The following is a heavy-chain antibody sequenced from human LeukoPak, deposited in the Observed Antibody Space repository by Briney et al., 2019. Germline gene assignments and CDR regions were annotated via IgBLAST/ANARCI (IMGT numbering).Heavy chain of an antibody. J-gene: IGHJ3*02. V-gene: IGHV3-30*02. CDR3: ARAGVYCSSTSCGPDAFDI. Sequence: GGSLRLSCAASGFTFSSYGMHWVRQAPGKGLEWVAFIRYDGSNKYYADSVKGRFTISRDNSKNTLYLQMNSLRAEDTAVYYCARAGVYCSSTSCGPDAFDIWGQGTMVTVSS. CDR1: GFTFSSYG. CDR2: IRYDGSNK. D-gene: IGHD2-2*01.